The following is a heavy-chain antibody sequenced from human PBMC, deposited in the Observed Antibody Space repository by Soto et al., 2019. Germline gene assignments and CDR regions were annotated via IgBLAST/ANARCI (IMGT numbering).Heavy chain of an antibody. Sequence: EVQLVESGGGLVQPGGSLRLSCAASGFTFRTHWLSWVRQVPGTGLEWVANINLDGSEKNYVDSVKGRFTISRDNARNSSYLQMSSLRAEDTALYYCARDGSTSWYSYDYHGMDVWGQGTTVTVSS. V-gene: IGHV3-7*05. CDR2: INLDGSEK. CDR1: GFTFRTHW. CDR3: ARDGSTSWYSYDYHGMDV. D-gene: IGHD5-18*01. J-gene: IGHJ6*02.